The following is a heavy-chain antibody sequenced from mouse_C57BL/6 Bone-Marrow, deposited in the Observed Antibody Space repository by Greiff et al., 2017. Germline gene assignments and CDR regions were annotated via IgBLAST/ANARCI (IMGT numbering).Heavy chain of an antibody. CDR3: ARMCYWCFDV. CDR2: ISDGGSYT. V-gene: IGHV5-4*01. Sequence: EVHLVESGGGLVKPGGSLKLSCAASGFTFSSYAMSWVRQTPEKRLEWVATISDGGSYTYYPDNVKGRFTISRDNAKNKLYLQMSHLKSEDTAMYYCARMCYWCFDVWGTGTTVTVSS. CDR1: GFTFSSYA. J-gene: IGHJ1*03.